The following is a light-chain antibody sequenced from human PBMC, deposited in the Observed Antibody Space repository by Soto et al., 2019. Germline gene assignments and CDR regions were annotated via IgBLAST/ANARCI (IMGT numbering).Light chain of an antibody. CDR1: SSDVGGYNY. J-gene: IGLJ3*02. V-gene: IGLV2-11*01. Sequence: QSVLTQPRSVSGSPGQSVTISCTGTSSDVGGYNYVSWYQQHPGKAPKLIIYDVSKWPSGVPDRFSGSKSGYTASLTISGLQAEDEADYYCCSYAGSSTWVFGGGTKLPS. CDR2: DVS. CDR3: CSYAGSSTWV.